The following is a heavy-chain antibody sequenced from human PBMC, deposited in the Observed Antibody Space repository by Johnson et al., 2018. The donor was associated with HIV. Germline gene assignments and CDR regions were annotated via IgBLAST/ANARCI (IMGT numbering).Heavy chain of an antibody. CDR3: ARSDVDIVATILFDI. D-gene: IGHD5-12*01. J-gene: IGHJ3*02. CDR1: GFTFSSSA. CDR2: ISSNGGST. Sequence: VQLVESGGGLVQPGGSLRLSCAASGFTFSSSAMHWVRQAPGTGLAYVSAISSNGGSTYYANSVKVRFTISRDNSKNTLYLQMGSLRVEDMAVYYCARSDVDIVATILFDIWGQGTMVTVSS. V-gene: IGHV3-64*01.